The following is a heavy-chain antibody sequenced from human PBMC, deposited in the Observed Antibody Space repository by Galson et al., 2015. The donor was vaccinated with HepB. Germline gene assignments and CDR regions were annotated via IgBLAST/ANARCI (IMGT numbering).Heavy chain of an antibody. J-gene: IGHJ4*02. CDR3: ARAPGDNWDCDYIYYFDY. CDR1: GYTFTSYG. CDR2: ISAYNGNT. D-gene: IGHD1-7*01. V-gene: IGHV1-18*01. Sequence: QSGAEVKKPGASVKVSCKASGYTFTSYGISWVRQAPGQGLEWMGWISAYNGNTNYAQKLQGRVTMTTDTSTSTAYMELRSLRSDDTAVYYCARAPGDNWDCDYIYYFDYWGQGTLVTVSS.